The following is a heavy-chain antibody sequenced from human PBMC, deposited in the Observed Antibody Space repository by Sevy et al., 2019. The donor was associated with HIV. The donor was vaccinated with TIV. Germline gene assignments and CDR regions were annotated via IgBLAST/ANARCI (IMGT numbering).Heavy chain of an antibody. CDR2: ISYDGKDT. V-gene: IGHV3-30*04. J-gene: IGHJ4*02. CDR1: GFTLNSYA. Sequence: GGSLRLSCVASGFTLNSYAMHWVRQTPVRGLEWMAVISYDGKDTYYADSVKGRFTIAKDSSKNTLYLQMNSLRTEDTALYYCARAGVPSKHNVNPRLFFDYWGQGTVVTVSS. CDR3: ARAGVPSKHNVNPRLFFDY.